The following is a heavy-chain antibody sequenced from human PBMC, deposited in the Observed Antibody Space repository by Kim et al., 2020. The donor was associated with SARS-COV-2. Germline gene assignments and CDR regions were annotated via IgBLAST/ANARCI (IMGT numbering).Heavy chain of an antibody. CDR3: ARRPRATAGNNWFDP. Sequence: NPSLKSRVTISVDTSKNQFSLSLSSVTAADTAVYYCARRPRATAGNNWFDPWGQGTQATVSS. D-gene: IGHD6-13*01. J-gene: IGHJ5*02. V-gene: IGHV4-39*01.